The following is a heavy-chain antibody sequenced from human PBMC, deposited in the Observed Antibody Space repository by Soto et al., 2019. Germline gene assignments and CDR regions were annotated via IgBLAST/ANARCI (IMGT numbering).Heavy chain of an antibody. CDR1: GGSISTDNYY. D-gene: IGHD3-10*01. Sequence: QVQLQESGPGLVKPAVTLSLSCIVSGGSISTDNYYWAWIRQPPGKGLEWIGSIYYSGSTNYNPSLKSRVTMSVDTSMNQFSLKLTSVTAADPAVYYCARLYRSGRLGGVYWGQGTLVSVSS. CDR2: IYYSGST. J-gene: IGHJ4*02. CDR3: ARLYRSGRLGGVY. V-gene: IGHV4-39*01.